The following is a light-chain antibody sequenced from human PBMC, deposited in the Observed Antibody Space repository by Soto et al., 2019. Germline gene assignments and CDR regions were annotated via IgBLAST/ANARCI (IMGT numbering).Light chain of an antibody. V-gene: IGKV3-15*01. CDR3: QQYSNWPLIT. CDR1: QSVSSY. CDR2: GAS. J-gene: IGKJ5*01. Sequence: EIVMTQSPVTLSVSPGEGATLSCRASQSVSSYLAWYQHKRGQAPRLLIYGASTRATGITVRFSGSGSGTEFTLTISSLQSEDFAVYFCQQYSNWPLITFGQGTRLEIK.